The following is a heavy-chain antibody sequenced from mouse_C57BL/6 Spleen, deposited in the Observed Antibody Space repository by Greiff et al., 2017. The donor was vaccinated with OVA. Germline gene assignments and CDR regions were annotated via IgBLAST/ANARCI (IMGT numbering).Heavy chain of an antibody. CDR1: GFSLSTFGMG. V-gene: IGHV8-8*01. Sequence: QVTLKVSGPGILQPSQTLSLTCSFSGFSLSTFGMGVGWIRQPSGKGLEWLAHIWWDDDKYYNPALKSRLTISKDTSKNQVFLKIANVDTADTATYYCARMGRYYDYPYWYFDVWGTGTTVTVSS. CDR3: ARMGRYYDYPYWYFDV. J-gene: IGHJ1*03. CDR2: IWWDDDK. D-gene: IGHD2-4*01.